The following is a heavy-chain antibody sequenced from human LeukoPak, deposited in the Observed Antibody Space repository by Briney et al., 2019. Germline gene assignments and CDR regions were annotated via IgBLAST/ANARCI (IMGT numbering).Heavy chain of an antibody. V-gene: IGHV3-33*01. J-gene: IGHJ4*02. CDR3: ARDAGVTACDY. Sequence: GRPLRLSCAASGYTFSSYAMHWVRQAPGKGLEWVAVIWADGNNKYCGDSVKGRFTISRDNSKNTLYLQMNSLRAEDTAVYYCARDAGVTACDYRGQGTLVTVSS. CDR1: GYTFSSYA. D-gene: IGHD2-21*02. CDR2: IWADGNNK.